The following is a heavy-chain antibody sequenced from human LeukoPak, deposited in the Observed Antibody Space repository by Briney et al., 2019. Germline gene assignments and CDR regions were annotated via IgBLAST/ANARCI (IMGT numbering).Heavy chain of an antibody. CDR1: GFTFSSYA. V-gene: IGHV3-23*01. CDR2: ISGSGGST. CDR3: AKEGLLRFLEWLLYRGAFDY. J-gene: IGHJ4*02. D-gene: IGHD3-3*01. Sequence: GSLRLSCAASGFTFSSYAMSWVRQAPGKGLEWVSAISGSGGSTYYADSVKGRFTISRDNSKNTLYLQMNSLRAEDTAVYYCAKEGLLRFLEWLLYRGAFDYWGQGTLVTVSS.